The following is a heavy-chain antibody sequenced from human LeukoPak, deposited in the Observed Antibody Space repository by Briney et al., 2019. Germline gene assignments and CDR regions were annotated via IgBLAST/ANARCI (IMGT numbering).Heavy chain of an antibody. CDR2: IYPGDSDT. V-gene: IGHV5-51*01. Sequence: GESLKFSCKGSGYSFTSYWIGCVRQMPGKGLEGMGIIYPGDSDTRYSPAFQGQVTISADKSISTAYLQWSSLKASDTAMDYWARHQQLNRLYNWFDPWGQGTLVSVS. CDR1: GYSFTSYW. J-gene: IGHJ5*02. D-gene: IGHD6-13*01. CDR3: ARHQQLNRLYNWFDP.